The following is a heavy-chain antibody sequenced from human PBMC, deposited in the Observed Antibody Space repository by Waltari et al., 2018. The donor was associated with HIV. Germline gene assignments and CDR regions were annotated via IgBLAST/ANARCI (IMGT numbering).Heavy chain of an antibody. CDR1: GYTFTNYW. J-gene: IGHJ3*02. CDR2: IFPFDSDT. Sequence: EVQLVQSGAEVRKSGESLKISCKASGYTFTNYWIAWVRQMSGEGLEWMGIIFPFDSDTRYNPSCEGQITISADKSLATAYLEWSNLNASDATIYYCARLFYYDTTGYINNAFDIWGQGTVVTVS. D-gene: IGHD3-22*01. CDR3: ARLFYYDTTGYINNAFDI. V-gene: IGHV5-51*03.